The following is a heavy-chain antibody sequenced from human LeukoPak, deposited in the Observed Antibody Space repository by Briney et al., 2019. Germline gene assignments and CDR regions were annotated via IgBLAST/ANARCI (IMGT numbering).Heavy chain of an antibody. CDR3: ARVDPWYTTYFDY. CDR1: GFTFSSYW. Sequence: GGSLRLSCAASGFTFSSYWMSWVRQAPGKGLEWVANIKQDGSEKYYVDSVKGRFTISRDNAKNSLYLQMNSLRAEDTAVYYCARVDPWYTTYFDYWGQGTLVTVSS. V-gene: IGHV3-7*01. CDR2: IKQDGSEK. D-gene: IGHD6-13*01. J-gene: IGHJ4*02.